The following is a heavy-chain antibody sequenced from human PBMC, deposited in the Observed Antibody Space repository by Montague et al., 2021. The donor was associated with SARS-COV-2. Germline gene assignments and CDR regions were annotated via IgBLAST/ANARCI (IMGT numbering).Heavy chain of an antibody. J-gene: IGHJ5*02. CDR2: IYYSGST. CDR3: ARETRAYCSGGRCPHGWFDP. Sequence: SETLSLTCTVSGGSISSSSYYWGWIRQPPGKGLEWIGSIYYSGSTYYNPSLKSRVTISVDTSKNQFSLKLSSVTAADTAVYYCARETRAYCSGGRCPHGWFDPWGQGTLVTVSS. CDR1: GGSISSSSYY. D-gene: IGHD2-15*01. V-gene: IGHV4-39*07.